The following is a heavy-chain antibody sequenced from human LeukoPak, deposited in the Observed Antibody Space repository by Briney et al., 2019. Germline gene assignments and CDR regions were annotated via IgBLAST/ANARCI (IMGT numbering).Heavy chain of an antibody. CDR1: GYTFIDYY. CDR2: INPNSGGT. J-gene: IGHJ4*02. CDR3: ARFHVRLGELSLFVDY. V-gene: IGHV1-2*02. D-gene: IGHD3-16*02. Sequence: GASVKVSCKASGYTFIDYYMHWVRQAPGQGLEWMGWINPNSGGTNYAQKFQGRVTMTRDTSISTAYMELSKLRSDDTAVYYCARFHVRLGELSLFVDYWGQGTLVTVSS.